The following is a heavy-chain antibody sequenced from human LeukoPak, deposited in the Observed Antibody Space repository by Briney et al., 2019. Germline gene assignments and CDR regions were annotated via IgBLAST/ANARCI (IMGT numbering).Heavy chain of an antibody. J-gene: IGHJ4*02. V-gene: IGHV3-9*01. CDR2: ISWSGGST. Sequence: GRSLRLSCAASGFTFNDYAMNWVRQAPGKGLEWVSAISWSGGSTYYADSVKGRFTISRDNAKNTLYLQMNSLRAEDTAVYYCAKDMGMGSGWFFFDYWGQGTLVTVSS. D-gene: IGHD6-19*01. CDR3: AKDMGMGSGWFFFDY. CDR1: GFTFNDYA.